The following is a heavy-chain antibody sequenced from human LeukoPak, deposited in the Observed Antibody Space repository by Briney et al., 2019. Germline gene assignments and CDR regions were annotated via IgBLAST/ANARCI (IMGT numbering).Heavy chain of an antibody. CDR1: GFTFSSYW. Sequence: GGSLRLSCATSGFTFSSYWMYWVRQAPGKGLVWVSRINSDGSSTSYADSVKGRFTISRDNAKNTLYVQMNSLRAEDTAVYYCAGSLFSHWYFDLWGRGTLVTVSS. D-gene: IGHD3-10*02. V-gene: IGHV3-74*01. CDR3: AGSLFSHWYFDL. CDR2: INSDGSST. J-gene: IGHJ2*01.